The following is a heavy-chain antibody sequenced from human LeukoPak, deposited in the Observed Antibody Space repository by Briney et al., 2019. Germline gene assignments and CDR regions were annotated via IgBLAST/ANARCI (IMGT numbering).Heavy chain of an antibody. CDR2: ISAYNGNT. Sequence: EASVKVSCKASGYTFTSYGISWVRQAPGQGLEWMGWISAYNGNTNYAQKLQGRITLTTDTSTNTAYMELRSLRSDDTAVYYCARGLGSSWTPSWFDPWGQGTLVTVSS. CDR3: ARGLGSSWTPSWFDP. V-gene: IGHV1-18*01. CDR1: GYTFTSYG. D-gene: IGHD6-13*01. J-gene: IGHJ5*02.